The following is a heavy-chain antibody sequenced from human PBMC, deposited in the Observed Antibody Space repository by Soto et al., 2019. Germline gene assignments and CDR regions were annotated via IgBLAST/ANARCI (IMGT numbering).Heavy chain of an antibody. CDR3: VRGVIVGANSFDY. CDR1: GFTFSDYY. Sequence: LRLSCAASGFTFSDYYMSWIRQAPGKGLEWVSYISSSGSTIYYADSVKGRFTISRDNAKNSLYLQMNSLRAEDTAVYYCVRGVIVGANSFDYWGQGTLVTVSS. D-gene: IGHD1-26*01. V-gene: IGHV3-11*01. CDR2: ISSSGSTI. J-gene: IGHJ4*02.